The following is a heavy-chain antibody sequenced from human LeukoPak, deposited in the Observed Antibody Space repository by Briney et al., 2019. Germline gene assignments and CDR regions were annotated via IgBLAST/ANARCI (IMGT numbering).Heavy chain of an antibody. CDR3: ASLSLGELSFDY. CDR1: GGSISSYY. D-gene: IGHD3-16*02. Sequence: SETLSLTCTVSGGSISSYYWSWIRRPPGKGLEWIGYTYYSGSINYNPSLKSRVTISVDRSKNQFSLKPSSVTAADTAVYYCASLSLGELSFDYWGQGTLVTVSS. J-gene: IGHJ4*02. CDR2: TYYSGSI. V-gene: IGHV4-59*01.